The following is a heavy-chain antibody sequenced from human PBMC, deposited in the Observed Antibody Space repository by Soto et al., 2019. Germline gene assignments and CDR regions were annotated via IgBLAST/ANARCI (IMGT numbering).Heavy chain of an antibody. V-gene: IGHV4-30-2*01. CDR3: AAGGGLPRYY. CDR2: IYRSGST. J-gene: IGHJ4*02. Sequence: QLQLQESGSGLVKPSQTLSLTCAVSGGSISSGGYSWSWIRQPPGTGLEWIGYIYRSGSTYYNPSLKSRVNISVDRSKNQFSLKLSSVTAADTAVYYCAAGGGLPRYYWCQGTLVTVSS. CDR1: GGSISSGGYS. D-gene: IGHD5-12*01.